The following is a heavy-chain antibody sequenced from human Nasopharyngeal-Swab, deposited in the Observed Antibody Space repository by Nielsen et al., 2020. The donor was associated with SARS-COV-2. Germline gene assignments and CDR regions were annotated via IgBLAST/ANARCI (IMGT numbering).Heavy chain of an antibody. CDR1: GFTFSSYG. J-gene: IGHJ4*02. V-gene: IGHV3-33*01. CDR3: ARGNDFRSGYHPYYYDY. Sequence: GESLKISCAASGFTFSSYGMHWVRQAPGKGLEWVALIWYDGSNKYYADSVKGRCTISRDNSKNTLYLQINSLRAEDTAVYYCARGNDFRSGYHPYYYDYWGQGTVVTVSS. CDR2: IWYDGSNK. D-gene: IGHD3-3*01.